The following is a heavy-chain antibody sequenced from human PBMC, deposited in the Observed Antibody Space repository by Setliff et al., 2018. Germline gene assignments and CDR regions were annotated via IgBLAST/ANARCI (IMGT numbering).Heavy chain of an antibody. J-gene: IGHJ4*02. CDR2: INNHNTYI. Sequence: GESLKISCAASGFTFSSYSMSWVRQAPGKGLEWVSSINNHNTYIDYADSLKGRFTISRGNAKNSLYLQVNSLRAEDTAIYYCARSSPRTFDYWGQGTPVTVSS. V-gene: IGHV3-21*01. D-gene: IGHD6-6*01. CDR3: ARSSPRTFDY. CDR1: GFTFSSYS.